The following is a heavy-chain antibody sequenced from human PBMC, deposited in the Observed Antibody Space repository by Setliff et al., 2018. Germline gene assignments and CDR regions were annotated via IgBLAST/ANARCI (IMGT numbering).Heavy chain of an antibody. J-gene: IGHJ1*01. CDR1: GASFSDYY. CDR2: INHSGST. Sequence: PSETLSLTCAVSGASFSDYYWTWIRQSPGKGLEWIGEINHSGSTNYNPSLKSRVTMSVDTSKNQISLKLTSVTAADTAVYYCARQDRFYDRSVFVEYFQHWGQGALVTVSS. CDR3: ARQDRFYDRSVFVEYFQH. D-gene: IGHD3-22*01. V-gene: IGHV4-34*10.